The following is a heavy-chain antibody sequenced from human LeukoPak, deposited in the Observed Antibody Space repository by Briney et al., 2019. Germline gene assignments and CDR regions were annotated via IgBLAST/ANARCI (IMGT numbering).Heavy chain of an antibody. V-gene: IGHV4-59*01. Sequence: SETLSLTCTVSGDSISNYYWSCIRQSPGKGLEWIGYIYYSGSTNYNPSLKSRVTISVDTSKKQFPLKLSSVTAADTAVYCCARETCSGGSCFQFDFWGQGTLVTVSS. CDR3: ARETCSGGSCFQFDF. CDR1: GDSISNYY. CDR2: IYYSGST. J-gene: IGHJ4*02. D-gene: IGHD2-15*01.